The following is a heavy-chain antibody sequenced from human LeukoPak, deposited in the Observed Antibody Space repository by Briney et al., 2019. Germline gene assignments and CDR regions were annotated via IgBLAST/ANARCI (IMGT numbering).Heavy chain of an antibody. Sequence: PSQTLSLTCAVSGGSISSGGYSWSWIRQPPGKGLEWIGYIYYSGSSYYNPSLKSRVTISVDTSKNQFSLKLSSVTAADTAVFYCARGYTYGHKFDYWGQGTLVTVSS. J-gene: IGHJ4*02. V-gene: IGHV4-31*11. D-gene: IGHD5-18*01. CDR3: ARGYTYGHKFDY. CDR1: GGSISSGGYS. CDR2: IYYSGSS.